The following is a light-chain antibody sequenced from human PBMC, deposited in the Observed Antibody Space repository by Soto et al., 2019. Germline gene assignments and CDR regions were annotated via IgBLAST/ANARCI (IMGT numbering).Light chain of an antibody. CDR3: NSCTDTTSLI. V-gene: IGLV2-14*01. CDR1: SSDIGASNY. J-gene: IGLJ2*01. CDR2: EVS. Sequence: QSVLTQPASVSGSPGQSITVSCTGTSSDIGASNYVSWYQQHPGKAPKLIIYEVSNRPSGISNRFSGSKSGNTASLTISGLQAEDEADYYCNSCTDTTSLIFGGGTKLTVL.